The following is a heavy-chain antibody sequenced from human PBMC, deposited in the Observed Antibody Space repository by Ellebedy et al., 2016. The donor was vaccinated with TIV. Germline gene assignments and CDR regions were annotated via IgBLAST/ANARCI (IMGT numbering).Heavy chain of an antibody. CDR2: IKEDGREK. CDR1: GSSFSSYW. Sequence: PGGSLRLSCAASGSSFSSYWMSWVRPAPGKGLEWVANIKEDGREKYYVDSVKGRFTISRDNAKNSLYLQMNSLRAEDTAVYYCARVPWGSGAVNWFDPWGQGTLVTVSS. D-gene: IGHD3-10*01. CDR3: ARVPWGSGAVNWFDP. V-gene: IGHV3-7*01. J-gene: IGHJ5*02.